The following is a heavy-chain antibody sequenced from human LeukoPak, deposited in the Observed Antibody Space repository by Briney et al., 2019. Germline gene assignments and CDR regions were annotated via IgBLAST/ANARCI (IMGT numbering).Heavy chain of an antibody. CDR2: VYNSGRT. J-gene: IGHJ5*02. Sequence: PSETLSLTCKVSDGSVTTYYWSWIRQPPGKGLQWIAYVYNSGRTNYNPSLRSRVSISIDTSTNEVSLRLTSVTAADTAVYYCARHAIYSGDYSFWFDPWGLGTLVTVSS. D-gene: IGHD1-26*01. CDR3: ARHAIYSGDYSFWFDP. CDR1: DGSVTTYY. V-gene: IGHV4-59*08.